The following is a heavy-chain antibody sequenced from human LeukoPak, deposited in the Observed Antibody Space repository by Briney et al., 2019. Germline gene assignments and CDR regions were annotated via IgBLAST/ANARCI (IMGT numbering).Heavy chain of an antibody. V-gene: IGHV4-59*11. D-gene: IGHD2/OR15-2a*01. J-gene: IGHJ4*02. CDR1: GASISSHY. CDR3: ARGSTRADDY. Sequence: SETLSLTCTVSGASISSHYWSWIRQSPTKGLEWIGYVRHSENANYNPSLKGRVAISVDTVRNQVSLKLTSMTAADTAVYYCARGSTRADDYWGQGTLVTVSS. CDR2: VRHSENA.